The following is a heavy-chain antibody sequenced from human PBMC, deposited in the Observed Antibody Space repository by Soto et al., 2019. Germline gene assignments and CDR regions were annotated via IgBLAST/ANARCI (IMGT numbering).Heavy chain of an antibody. CDR2: ISSSSSTI. J-gene: IGHJ6*02. V-gene: IGHV3-48*01. D-gene: IGHD3-9*01. Sequence: GGSLRLSCAASGFTFSSYSMNWVRQAPGKGLEWVSYISSSSSTIYYADSVKGRFTISRDNSKNTLYLQMNSLRAEDTAVYYCAKDLISENYDILTGYYSGYYYYGMDVWGQGTTVTVSS. CDR1: GFTFSSYS. CDR3: AKDLISENYDILTGYYSGYYYYGMDV.